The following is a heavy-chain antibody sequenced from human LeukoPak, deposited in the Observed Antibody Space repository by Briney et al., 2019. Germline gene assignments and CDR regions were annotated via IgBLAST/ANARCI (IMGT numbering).Heavy chain of an antibody. Sequence: PGGSLRLSCAASGFTVSSNYMSWVRQAPGKGLEWVSVIYSGGSTYYADSVKGRFTISRDNSKNTLYLQMNSLRAEDTAVYYCARAARYYGSSGYYYVTWGQGTLVTVSS. J-gene: IGHJ5*02. V-gene: IGHV3-53*01. CDR3: ARAARYYGSSGYYYVT. CDR1: GFTVSSNY. D-gene: IGHD3-22*01. CDR2: IYSGGST.